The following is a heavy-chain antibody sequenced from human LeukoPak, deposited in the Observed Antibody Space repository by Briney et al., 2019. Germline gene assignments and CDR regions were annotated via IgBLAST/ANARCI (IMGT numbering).Heavy chain of an antibody. J-gene: IGHJ3*02. V-gene: IGHV3-15*07. CDR2: IKNRADGGTT. D-gene: IGHD2/OR15-2a*01. CDR1: GFTFRNAW. CDR3: TTDVTHFYDYAFDI. Sequence: PGGFLRLSCAASGFTFRNAWMNWVRQAPGKGLEWVGHIKNRADGGTTDYTAPVKGRFIISRDDSKNTLYLQMNSLKIEDTAVYYCTTDVTHFYDYAFDIWGQGTMLTVSS.